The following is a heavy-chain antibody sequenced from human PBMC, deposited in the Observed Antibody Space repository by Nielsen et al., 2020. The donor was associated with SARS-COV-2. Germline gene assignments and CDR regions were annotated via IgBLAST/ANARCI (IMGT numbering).Heavy chain of an antibody. V-gene: IGHV1-46*04. D-gene: IGHD2-8*01. J-gene: IGHJ6*03. CDR2: INPSDGNA. CDR3: ARSSEVRNRYCSSSVCRGIFYHMDV. CDR1: GYSFTSHY. Sequence: ASVKVSCKASGYSFTSHYIVWVRRAPGQGPEWLGIINPSDGNAKYAQKLQGRVTLTSDTSTTTIYMEVSDPTSEDTAVYYCARSSEVRNRYCSSSVCRGIFYHMDVWGRGTTVTVSS.